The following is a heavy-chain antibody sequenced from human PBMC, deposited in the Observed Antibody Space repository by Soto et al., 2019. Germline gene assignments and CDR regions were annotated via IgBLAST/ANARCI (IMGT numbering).Heavy chain of an antibody. V-gene: IGHV3-30*18. J-gene: IGHJ4*02. CDR3: AKDRRGGDSGLVDY. CDR1: GFTFSSDG. D-gene: IGHD4-17*01. CDR2: ISYDGSNK. Sequence: QVPLVESGGGVVQPGRSLRLSCAASGFTFSSDGMHWVRQAPGKGLEWVAVISYDGSNKYYADSVKGRFTISRDNSKNTLYLQMNGLRAEDTAVYYCAKDRRGGDSGLVDYWGQGTLVTVSS.